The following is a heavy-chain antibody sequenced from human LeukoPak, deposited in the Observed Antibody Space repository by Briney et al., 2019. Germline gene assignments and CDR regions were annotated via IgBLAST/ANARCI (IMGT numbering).Heavy chain of an antibody. D-gene: IGHD3-9*01. J-gene: IGHJ3*02. Sequence: ASVKVSCKASGYTFTGYYMHWVRQAPGQGLEWMGWINPNSGGTNYAQKFQGRVTTTRDTSISTAYMELSRLRSDDTAVYYCARDDTTRYYDILTGLGSDAFDIWGQGTMVTVSS. CDR3: ARDDTTRYYDILTGLGSDAFDI. CDR1: GYTFTGYY. V-gene: IGHV1-2*02. CDR2: INPNSGGT.